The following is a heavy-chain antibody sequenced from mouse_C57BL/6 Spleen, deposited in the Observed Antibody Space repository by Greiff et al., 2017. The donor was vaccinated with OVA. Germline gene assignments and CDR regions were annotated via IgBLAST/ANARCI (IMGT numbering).Heavy chain of an antibody. V-gene: IGHV1-55*01. CDR3: ARGEAYYSNFNFDY. J-gene: IGHJ2*01. CDR2: IYPGSGST. CDR1: GYTFTSYW. D-gene: IGHD2-5*01. Sequence: QVQLQQSGAELVKPGASVKMSCKASGYTFTSYWITWVKQRPGQGLEWIGDIYPGSGSTNYNEKFKSKATLTVDTSSSTAYMQLSSLTSEDSAVYYCARGEAYYSNFNFDYWGQGTTLTVSS.